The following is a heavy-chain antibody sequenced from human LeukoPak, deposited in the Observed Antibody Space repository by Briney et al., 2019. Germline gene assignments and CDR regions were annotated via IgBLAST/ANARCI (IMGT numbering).Heavy chain of an antibody. CDR2: ISSSSSYI. CDR3: ARPASTRADAFDI. D-gene: IGHD6-13*01. J-gene: IGHJ3*02. CDR1: GFTFSSYS. V-gene: IGHV3-21*04. Sequence: GGSLRLSCAASGFTFSSYSMNWVRQAPGKGLEWVSSISSSSSYIYYADSVKGRFTISRDNSKNTLYLQMNSLRAEDTAVYYCARPASTRADAFDIWGQGTMVTVSS.